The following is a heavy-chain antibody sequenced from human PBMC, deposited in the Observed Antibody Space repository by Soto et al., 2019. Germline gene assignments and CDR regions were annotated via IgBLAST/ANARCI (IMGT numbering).Heavy chain of an antibody. Sequence: PGGSLGLCCAPPGCAFSSYAMSWVRQAPGKGLEWVSAISGSGGSTYYADSVKGRFTISRDNSKNTLYLQMNSLRAEDTAVYYCEGRFLEFYYYGMDVWGQGTTVTVSS. D-gene: IGHD3-3*01. J-gene: IGHJ6*02. V-gene: IGHV3-23*01. CDR2: ISGSGGST. CDR1: GCAFSSYA. CDR3: EGRFLEFYYYGMDV.